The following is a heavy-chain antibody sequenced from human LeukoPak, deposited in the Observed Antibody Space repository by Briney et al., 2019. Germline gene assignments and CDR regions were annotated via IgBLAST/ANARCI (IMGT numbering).Heavy chain of an antibody. V-gene: IGHV1-69*04. J-gene: IGHJ5*02. CDR2: IIPILGIA. D-gene: IGHD2-8*01. Sequence: SVKVSCKASGGTFSSYAISWVRQAPGQGLEWMGRIIPILGIANYAQKFQGRVTITADKSTSTAYMELSSLGSEDTAVYYCARGGSSKLMGRFDPWGQGTLVTVSS. CDR1: GGTFSSYA. CDR3: ARGGSSKLMGRFDP.